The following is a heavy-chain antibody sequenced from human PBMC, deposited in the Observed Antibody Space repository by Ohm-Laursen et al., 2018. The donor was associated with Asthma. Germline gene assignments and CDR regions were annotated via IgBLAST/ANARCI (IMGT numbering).Heavy chain of an antibody. CDR3: AVRTTSAGFDV. D-gene: IGHD1-1*01. CDR2: ITSYSSTT. J-gene: IGHJ6*02. Sequence: SLRLSCAASGYTFSRYSIHWVRQAPGKGLEWVSYITSYSSTTYYADSVKGRLTISRDNAKNSLYLQMNSLRAQDTAVYYCAVRTTSAGFDVWGQGTTVTVSS. CDR1: GYTFSRYS. V-gene: IGHV3-48*01.